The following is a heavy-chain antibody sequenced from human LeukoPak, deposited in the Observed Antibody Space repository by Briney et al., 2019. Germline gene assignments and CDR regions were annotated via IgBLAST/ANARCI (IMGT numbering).Heavy chain of an antibody. Sequence: PGGSLRLSCAASGFTFSSYWMHWVRQAPGKGLVWVSRINGDGSGAIYADSVKGRFTISRDNAKNSLYLQINILRDEDTAVYYCARAGTFSGMDVWGQGTTVTVSS. D-gene: IGHD6-13*01. CDR2: INGDGSGA. V-gene: IGHV3-74*01. J-gene: IGHJ6*02. CDR1: GFTFSSYW. CDR3: ARAGTFSGMDV.